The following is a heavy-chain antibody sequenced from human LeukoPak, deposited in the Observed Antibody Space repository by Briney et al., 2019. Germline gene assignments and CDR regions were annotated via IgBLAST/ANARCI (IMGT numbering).Heavy chain of an antibody. CDR1: GFTFSSYW. Sequence: GGSLRLSCAASGFTFSSYWMSWVRQAPGKGLEWVGVISDDGRSKDYADSVKGRFTISRDNSKDTLYLQMNSLRAEDTAVYYCAKRPSDYGDYVSYFDYWGRGTLVTVSS. D-gene: IGHD4-17*01. CDR2: ISDDGRSK. J-gene: IGHJ4*02. CDR3: AKRPSDYGDYVSYFDY. V-gene: IGHV3-30*18.